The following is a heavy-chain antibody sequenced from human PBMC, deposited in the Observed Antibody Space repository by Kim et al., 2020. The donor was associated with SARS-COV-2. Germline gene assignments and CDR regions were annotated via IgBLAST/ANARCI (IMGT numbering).Heavy chain of an antibody. D-gene: IGHD2-15*01. CDR3: ARGVGYCSGGSCYSEDY. CDR2: IIPILGIA. V-gene: IGHV1-69*04. J-gene: IGHJ4*02. Sequence: SVKVSCKASGGTFSSYAISWVRQAPGQGLEWMGRIIPILGIANYAQKFQGRVTITAHKSTSTAYMELSSLRSEDTAVYYCARGVGYCSGGSCYSEDYWGQGTLVTVSS. CDR1: GGTFSSYA.